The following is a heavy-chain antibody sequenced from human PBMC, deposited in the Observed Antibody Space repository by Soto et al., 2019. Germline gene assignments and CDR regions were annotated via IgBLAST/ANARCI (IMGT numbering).Heavy chain of an antibody. J-gene: IGHJ4*02. Sequence: ASVKVSCKASGYTFTSYGISWVRQAPGQGLEWMGWISAYNGNTNYAQKLQGRVTMTTDTSTSTAYMELRSLRSDDTAVYYCAREDEYSGSYGPKADYWGQGTLVTVSS. CDR3: AREDEYSGSYGPKADY. D-gene: IGHD1-26*01. V-gene: IGHV1-18*01. CDR2: ISAYNGNT. CDR1: GYTFTSYG.